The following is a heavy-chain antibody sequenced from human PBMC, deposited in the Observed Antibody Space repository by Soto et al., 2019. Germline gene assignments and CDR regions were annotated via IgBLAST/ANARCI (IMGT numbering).Heavy chain of an antibody. CDR2: IYDSGST. D-gene: IGHD6-19*01. CDR3: ARHKGTGVWVAGTDGLDY. J-gene: IGHJ4*02. V-gene: IGHV4-39*01. CDR1: GGSISSSSYY. Sequence: PSETLSLTCTVSGGSISSSSYYWGWIRQPPGKGLEWIGSIYDSGSTDYNPSLKSRGTISVDTSKNQFSLKLSSVTAADTAVYYCARHKGTGVWVAGTDGLDYWGQGTLVTVSS.